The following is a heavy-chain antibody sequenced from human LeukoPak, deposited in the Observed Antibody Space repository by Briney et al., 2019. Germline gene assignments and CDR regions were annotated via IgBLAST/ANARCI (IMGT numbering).Heavy chain of an antibody. D-gene: IGHD6-19*01. CDR2: SSALNGNT. J-gene: IGHJ4*02. V-gene: IGHV1-18*04. CDR1: GYTFTGYY. CDR3: ARLYTSGWLDY. Sequence: GASVKVSCKASGYTFTGYYMHWVRQAPGQGLEWMGWSSALNGNTSYAQRVQGRVTMTTDTSTSTAYMELRSLRSDDTAVYYCARLYTSGWLDYWGQGTLVTVSS.